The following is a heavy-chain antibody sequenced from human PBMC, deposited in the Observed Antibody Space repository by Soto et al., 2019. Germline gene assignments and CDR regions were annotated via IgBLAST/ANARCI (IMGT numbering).Heavy chain of an antibody. D-gene: IGHD3-16*01. CDR2: IYYAGIN. J-gene: IGHJ5*02. CDR3: ERAGRLGDLWA. CDR1: GGSISSYY. Sequence: PSETLSLTCTVSGGSISSYYWSWIRQPPGKGLEWIGYIYYAGINNYNPSLKSRVTISVDTSKNHFSLKPTSVTAADTAVYYCERAGRLGDLWAWGQGTPVTFSS. V-gene: IGHV4-59*01.